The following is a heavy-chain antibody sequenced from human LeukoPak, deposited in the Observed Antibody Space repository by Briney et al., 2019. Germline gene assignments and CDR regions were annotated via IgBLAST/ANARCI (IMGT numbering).Heavy chain of an antibody. V-gene: IGHV3-53*01. J-gene: IGHJ4*02. CDR3: ARIYDSRGGPADY. CDR2: IYSGGST. Sequence: GGSLRLSCAASGFTVSSNYMSWVRQAPGKGLEWVSVIYSGGSTYYADSVKGRFTISRDNSKNPLYLQMNSLRAEDTAVYYCARIYDSRGGPADYWGQGTLVTVSS. CDR1: GFTVSSNY. D-gene: IGHD3-22*01.